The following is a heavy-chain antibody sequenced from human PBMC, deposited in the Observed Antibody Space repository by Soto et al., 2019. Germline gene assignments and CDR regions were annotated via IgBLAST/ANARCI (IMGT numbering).Heavy chain of an antibody. D-gene: IGHD2-8*01. V-gene: IGHV4-4*02. CDR3: ARRTWGMDV. CDR1: SGSIGTTNW. CDR2: IFHSGNT. J-gene: IGHJ6*02. Sequence: QVQLQESGPGLVKPSGTLSLTCAVSSGSIGTTNWWSWVRQTPGKGLEWIGEIFHSGNTYYNPSLASRVTISVDTSKNQFSLHLRSVTAADTVVYYCARRTWGMDVWGQGTRVTVSS.